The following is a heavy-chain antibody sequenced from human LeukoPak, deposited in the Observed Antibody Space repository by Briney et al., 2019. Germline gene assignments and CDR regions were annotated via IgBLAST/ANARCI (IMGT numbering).Heavy chain of an antibody. J-gene: IGHJ4*03. CDR3: GKAGKIQQVGPVDH. Sequence: GGSLRLSCAASGFTFSSYAMSWVRQAPGKGLEWVSAISGSGGSTYYADSVKGRFTISRDNSKNTLYLQMNSLRAEDTAVYYCGKAGKIQQVGPVDHLGQGTPGTVSP. CDR2: ISGSGGST. CDR1: GFTFSSYA. D-gene: IGHD6-6*01. V-gene: IGHV3-23*01.